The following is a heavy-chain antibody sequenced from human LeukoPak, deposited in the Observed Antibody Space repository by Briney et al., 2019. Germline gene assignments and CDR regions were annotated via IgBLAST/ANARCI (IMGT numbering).Heavy chain of an antibody. CDR3: ATTTSGGDAFDI. CDR1: GGSISSYY. Sequence: SETLSLTCTVSGGSISSYYWSWIRQPPGKTLEWIGYSYYSGSTKYNPSLKSRVTISVDTSNNQFSLNLRSVTAADTAVYYCATTTSGGDAFDIWGQGTMVTVSS. CDR2: SYYSGST. D-gene: IGHD1-26*01. V-gene: IGHV4-59*01. J-gene: IGHJ3*02.